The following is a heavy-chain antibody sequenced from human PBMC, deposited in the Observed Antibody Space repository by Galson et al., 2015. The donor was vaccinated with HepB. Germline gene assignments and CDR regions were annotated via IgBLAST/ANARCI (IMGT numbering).Heavy chain of an antibody. Sequence: SLRLSCAASGFTFSSYWMSWVRQAPGKGLEWVANIKQDGSEKYYVDSVKGRFTISRDNAKNSLYLQMNSLRAEDTAVYYCARDYYLYGSGSPQYYFDYWGQGTLVTVSS. CDR2: IKQDGSEK. V-gene: IGHV3-7*01. CDR3: ARDYYLYGSGSPQYYFDY. J-gene: IGHJ4*02. CDR1: GFTFSSYW. D-gene: IGHD3-10*01.